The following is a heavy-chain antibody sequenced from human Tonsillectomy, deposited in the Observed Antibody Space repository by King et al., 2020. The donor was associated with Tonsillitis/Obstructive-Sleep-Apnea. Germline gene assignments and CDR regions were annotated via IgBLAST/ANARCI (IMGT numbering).Heavy chain of an antibody. J-gene: IGHJ6*03. CDR3: ARGAGKRNYMDV. D-gene: IGHD6-19*01. CDR2: ISSISMFL. Sequence: VQLVESGGGLVKPGGSLRLACAASGFTFSSDSMNWVRQAPGKGLEGVSSISSISMFLNNTNSVKGRFTISRDNSKNSLYLQMNSLRAEDTAVYYCARGAGKRNYMDVWGKGTTVTVSS. CDR1: GFTFSSDS. V-gene: IGHV3-21*01.